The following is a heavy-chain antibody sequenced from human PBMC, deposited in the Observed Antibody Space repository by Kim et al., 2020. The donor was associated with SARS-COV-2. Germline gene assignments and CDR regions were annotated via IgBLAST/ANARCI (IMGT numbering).Heavy chain of an antibody. V-gene: IGHV3-66*02. J-gene: IGHJ2*01. CDR2: IYSGGST. D-gene: IGHD5-18*01. Sequence: GGSLRLSCAASGFTVSSNYMSWVRQAPGKGLEWVSGIYSGGSTYYADSVKGRFTISRDNSKNTLYLQMNSLRAGDTAVYYCARDGPTAMGDWYFDLWGRGTLVTVSS. CDR1: GFTVSSNY. CDR3: ARDGPTAMGDWYFDL.